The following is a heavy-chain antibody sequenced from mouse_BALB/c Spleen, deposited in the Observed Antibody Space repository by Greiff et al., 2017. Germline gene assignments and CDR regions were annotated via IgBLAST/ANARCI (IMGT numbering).Heavy chain of an antibody. CDR3: TSMITDYAMDY. D-gene: IGHD2-4*01. CDR2: ISSGGSYT. V-gene: IGHV5-6-4*01. CDR1: GFTFSSYT. Sequence: EVHLVESGGGLVKPGGSLKLSCAASGFTFSSYTMSWVRQTPEKRLEWVATISSGGSYTYYPDSVKGRFTISRDNAKNTLYLQMSSLKSEDTAMYYCTSMITDYAMDYWGQGTSVTVSS. J-gene: IGHJ4*01.